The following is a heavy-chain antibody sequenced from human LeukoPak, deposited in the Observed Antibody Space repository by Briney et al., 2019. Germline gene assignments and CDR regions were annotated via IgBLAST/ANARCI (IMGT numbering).Heavy chain of an antibody. J-gene: IGHJ4*02. CDR2: IRYDGSNK. CDR1: GFTFSSYG. Sequence: GGSLRLSCAASGFTFSSYGMHWVRQAPGKGLEWVAFIRYDGSNKYYADSVKGRFTISRDNSKNTLYLQMNSLRAEDTAVYYCAKERSNRYSYGDYFDYWGQGTLVTVSS. V-gene: IGHV3-30*02. CDR3: AKERSNRYSYGDYFDY. D-gene: IGHD5-18*01.